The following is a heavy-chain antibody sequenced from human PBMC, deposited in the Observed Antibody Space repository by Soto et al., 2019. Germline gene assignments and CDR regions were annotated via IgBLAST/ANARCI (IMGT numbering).Heavy chain of an antibody. CDR3: ARGALLRYFDWP. Sequence: SETLSLTCTVSGGSISSYYWSWIRQPPGKGLEWIGYIYYSGSTNYNPSLKSRVTISVDTSKNQFSLKLSSVTAADTAVYYCARGALLRYFDWPWGQGTLVTVSS. D-gene: IGHD3-9*01. CDR2: IYYSGST. J-gene: IGHJ5*02. V-gene: IGHV4-59*01. CDR1: GGSISSYY.